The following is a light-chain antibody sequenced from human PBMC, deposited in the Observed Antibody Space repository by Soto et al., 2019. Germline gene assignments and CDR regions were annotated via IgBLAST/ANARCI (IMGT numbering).Light chain of an antibody. V-gene: IGKV1-5*03. CDR1: QSISSW. CDR2: KAS. CDR3: QQYNSYPP. J-gene: IGKJ5*01. Sequence: DIQMTQSPSTLSASVGDRVTITCRASQSISSWLAWYQQKPGKAPKLLIYKASSLESGVPSRFSGSGAGTDITLTSSSLPPDDFATYYCQQYNSYPPFGQGTRLEIK.